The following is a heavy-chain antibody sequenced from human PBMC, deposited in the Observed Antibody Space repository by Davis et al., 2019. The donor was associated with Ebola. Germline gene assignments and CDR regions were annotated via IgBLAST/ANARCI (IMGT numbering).Heavy chain of an antibody. CDR1: GFSFDTHW. Sequence: GGSLKISCVDSGFSFDTHWMNWVRQAPGKGLEWVANIKQDGSEKNYVDSVRGRFIISRDNAKNSLYLQMNSLRAEDTAVYYCARAPWLGYSSGWYRGDDYWGQGTLVTVSS. J-gene: IGHJ4*02. D-gene: IGHD6-19*01. CDR3: ARAPWLGYSSGWYRGDDY. V-gene: IGHV3-7*03. CDR2: IKQDGSEK.